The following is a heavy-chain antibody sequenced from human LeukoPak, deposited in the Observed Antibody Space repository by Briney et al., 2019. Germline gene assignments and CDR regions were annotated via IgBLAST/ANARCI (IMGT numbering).Heavy chain of an antibody. Sequence: SETLSLTCAVYGGSFSGYNWNWIRQPPGKGLEWIGEINHSGNTNYSPSLKSRVTISVDTSKNQFSLKLSSVTAADTAVYYCAREEGGLDNWFDPWGQGTLVTVSS. CDR1: GGSFSGYN. D-gene: IGHD3-16*01. J-gene: IGHJ5*02. V-gene: IGHV4-34*01. CDR2: INHSGNT. CDR3: AREEGGLDNWFDP.